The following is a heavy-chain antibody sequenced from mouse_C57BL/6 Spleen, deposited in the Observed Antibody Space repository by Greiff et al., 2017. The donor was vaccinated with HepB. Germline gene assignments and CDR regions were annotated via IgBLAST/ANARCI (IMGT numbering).Heavy chain of an antibody. CDR2: INPNNGGT. CDR3: ARGGDPTVVAPYDY. V-gene: IGHV1-22*01. CDR1: GYTFTDYN. J-gene: IGHJ4*01. D-gene: IGHD1-1*01. Sequence: VQLQQSGPELVKPGASVKMSCKASGYTFTDYNMHWVKQSHGKSLEWIGYINPNNGGTSYNQKFKGKATLTVNKSSSTAYMELRSLTSEDSAVYYCARGGDPTVVAPYDYWGQGTSVTVSS.